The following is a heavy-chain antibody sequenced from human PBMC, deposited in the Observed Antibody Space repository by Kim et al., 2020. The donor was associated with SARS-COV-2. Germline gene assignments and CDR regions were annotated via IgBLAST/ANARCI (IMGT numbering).Heavy chain of an antibody. CDR3: AREGSSLKHFDY. CDR2: T. V-gene: IGHV1-46*01. D-gene: IGHD6-13*01. J-gene: IGHJ4*02. Sequence: TDYGQNFQGRVTVTRDTSTSTVYMEMRSLRSEDTAMYYCAREGSSLKHFDYWGQGTLVAVSS.